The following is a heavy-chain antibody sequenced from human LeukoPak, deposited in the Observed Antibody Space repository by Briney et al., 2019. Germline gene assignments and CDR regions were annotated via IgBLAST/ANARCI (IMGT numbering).Heavy chain of an antibody. J-gene: IGHJ4*02. Sequence: GGSLRLSCAASGFTFSNYWMSWVRQAPGKGLEWVANIKQDGSEKYYVDSVKGRFAISRGNAKNSLYLQMNSLRAEDLAVCYCARARYCSGTSCYFDYWGQGTLVTVSS. CDR3: ARARYCSGTSCYFDY. V-gene: IGHV3-7*01. CDR1: GFTFSNYW. CDR2: IKQDGSEK. D-gene: IGHD2-15*01.